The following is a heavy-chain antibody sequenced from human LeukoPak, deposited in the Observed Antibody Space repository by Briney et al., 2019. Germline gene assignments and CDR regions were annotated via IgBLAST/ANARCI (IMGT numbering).Heavy chain of an antibody. CDR2: IYYSGST. J-gene: IGHJ4*02. CDR1: GGSVSSGSYY. V-gene: IGHV4-61*01. Sequence: SETLSLTCTVSGGSVSSGSYYWSWIRQPPGKGLEWIGYIYYSGSTNYNPSLKSRVTISVDTSKNQFSLKLSSVTAEDTAVYYCARDQRWFEYWGQGALVTVTS. D-gene: IGHD2-15*01. CDR3: ARDQRWFEY.